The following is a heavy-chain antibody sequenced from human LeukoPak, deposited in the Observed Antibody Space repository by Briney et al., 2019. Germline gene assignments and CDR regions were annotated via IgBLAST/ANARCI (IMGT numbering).Heavy chain of an antibody. D-gene: IGHD6-13*01. CDR3: ARDPRIAAAGRALDY. CDR2: IYSGGST. Sequence: PGGSLRLSCAASGFTVSSNYMSWVRQAPGKGLEWVSVIYSGGSTYYADSVKGRFTISRDNSKNTLYLQMNSLRAEDTAVYYCARDPRIAAAGRALDYWGQGTLVTVSS. CDR1: GFTVSSNY. J-gene: IGHJ4*02. V-gene: IGHV3-66*02.